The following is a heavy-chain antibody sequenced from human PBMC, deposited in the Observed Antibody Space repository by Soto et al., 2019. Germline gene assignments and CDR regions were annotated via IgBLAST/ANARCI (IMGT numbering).Heavy chain of an antibody. CDR2: INYSGST. CDR1: GGSISTYY. Sequence: QVQLQESGPGLVKPSETLSLTCTVSGGSISTYYWSWIRQRPGKGLEWIGYINYSGSTNYNPSLKRRVTISVDTSKNQFSLKLSSVTAADTAVYYCASRHGYTFDYWGQGTLVTVSS. V-gene: IGHV4-59*08. D-gene: IGHD3-16*02. J-gene: IGHJ4*02. CDR3: ASRHGYTFDY.